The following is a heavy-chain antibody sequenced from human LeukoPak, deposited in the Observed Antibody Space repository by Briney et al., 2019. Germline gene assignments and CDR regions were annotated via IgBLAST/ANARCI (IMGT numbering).Heavy chain of an antibody. CDR3: ARDSSSEPFDY. Sequence: GASVKVSCKASGYTFTSYGINWVRQAPGQGRAGMGWISAYNGNTNYAQKLQGRVNMTTDTSTSTAYMELRSLRSDDTAVYYCARDSSSEPFDYWGQGTLVTVSS. J-gene: IGHJ4*02. D-gene: IGHD6-13*01. CDR2: ISAYNGNT. V-gene: IGHV1-18*01. CDR1: GYTFTSYG.